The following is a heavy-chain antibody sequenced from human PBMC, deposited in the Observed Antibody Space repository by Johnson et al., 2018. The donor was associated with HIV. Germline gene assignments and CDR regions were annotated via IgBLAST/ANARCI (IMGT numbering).Heavy chain of an antibody. V-gene: IGHV3-49*03. Sequence: VQLVESGGGLVQPGRSLRLSCTASGFTFVDYAMSWFRQAPGQGLEWVGFIRSKAYDGATEYAASVKGRFTISRDDSKSIAYLQMNSLKTEDTTVYYCSRGRYSSRWDRWDDAFDIWGQGTMVTVSS. CDR2: IRSKAYDGAT. CDR1: GFTFVDYA. D-gene: IGHD6-13*01. CDR3: SRGRYSSRWDRWDDAFDI. J-gene: IGHJ3*02.